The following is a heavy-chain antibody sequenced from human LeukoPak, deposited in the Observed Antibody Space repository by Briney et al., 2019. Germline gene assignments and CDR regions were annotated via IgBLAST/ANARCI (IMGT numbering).Heavy chain of an antibody. CDR2: IYYSGST. Sequence: SETLSLTCTVSGGSISSSSYDWGWIRQPPGKGLEWIGSIYYSGSTYYNPSLKSRVTISVDTSKNQFSLNLSSVAAADTAVYFCARDGGGSYPFDYWGQGTLVTVSS. V-gene: IGHV4-39*07. D-gene: IGHD2-15*01. J-gene: IGHJ4*02. CDR3: ARDGGGSYPFDY. CDR1: GGSISSSSYD.